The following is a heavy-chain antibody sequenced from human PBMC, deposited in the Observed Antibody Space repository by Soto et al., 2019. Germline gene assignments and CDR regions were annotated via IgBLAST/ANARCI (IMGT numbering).Heavy chain of an antibody. CDR1: GGSISNYY. Sequence: QVQLQESGPGLVKPSETLSLTCTVSGGSISNYYWSWIRQPPGKGLEWIGYVFYSGNTNYNPSLKSRVALSVDPSKSPCSLNLRSVTAADTAVYYCARHPLTWHFDYWGQGTLGTVSS. D-gene: IGHD3-9*01. J-gene: IGHJ4*02. CDR3: ARHPLTWHFDY. V-gene: IGHV4-59*08. CDR2: VFYSGNT.